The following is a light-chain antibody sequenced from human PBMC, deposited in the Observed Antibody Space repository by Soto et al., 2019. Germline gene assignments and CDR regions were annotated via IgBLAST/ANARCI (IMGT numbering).Light chain of an antibody. V-gene: IGKV3-15*01. CDR1: QSVNSN. Sequence: EIVMTQSPATLSVSPGERATLSCRASQSVNSNLAWYQQKPGQAPRLLIFAASTRATGIPARFSGSGSGTEFTLTITSLQSEEFAVYYCQQYNNWPLGFGGGTKVEIK. J-gene: IGKJ4*01. CDR3: QQYNNWPLG. CDR2: AAS.